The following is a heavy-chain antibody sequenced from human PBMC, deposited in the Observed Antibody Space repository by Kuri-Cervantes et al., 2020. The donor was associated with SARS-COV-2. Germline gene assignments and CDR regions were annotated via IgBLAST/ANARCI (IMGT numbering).Heavy chain of an antibody. CDR2: ISDSGGST. Sequence: GESLKISCAAFGFTFSSYAMSWVRQTPGKGLEWVSTISDSGGSTYYADSVKGRFTISRDNSKNTLFLQMNSLRADDTAVYYCAKTQTGYSGYDADYWGQGTLVTVSS. J-gene: IGHJ4*02. CDR3: AKTQTGYSGYDADY. D-gene: IGHD5-12*01. V-gene: IGHV3-23*01. CDR1: GFTFSSYA.